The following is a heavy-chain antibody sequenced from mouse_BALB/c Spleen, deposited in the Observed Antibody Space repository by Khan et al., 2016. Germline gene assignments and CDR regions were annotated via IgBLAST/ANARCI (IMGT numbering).Heavy chain of an antibody. D-gene: IGHD2-3*01. V-gene: IGHV1-4*01. Sequence: QVQLQQSGAELARPGASVKMSCKASGYTFTSYTMFWVKQRPGQGLEWIGYIAPRSDYTDYNQKFKDKATLTADNSSTTAYMQLNSLTSEDSAVYYCAREGWLLGYFDYWGQGTTLTVSS. J-gene: IGHJ2*01. CDR1: GYTFTSYT. CDR3: AREGWLLGYFDY. CDR2: IAPRSDYT.